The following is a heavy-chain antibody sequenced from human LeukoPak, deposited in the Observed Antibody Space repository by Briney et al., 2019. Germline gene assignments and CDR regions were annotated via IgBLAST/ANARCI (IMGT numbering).Heavy chain of an antibody. Sequence: GGSLRLSCAASGFTFSSYSMNWVRQAPGKGLEWVSSISSSSSYIYYADSVKGRFTISRDNADNFLYLQMNSLRAEVTAIYYCVRAVPAAILGAFDIWGQGTMVTVSS. V-gene: IGHV3-21*01. J-gene: IGHJ3*02. CDR3: VRAVPAAILGAFDI. D-gene: IGHD2-2*02. CDR1: GFTFSSYS. CDR2: ISSSSSYI.